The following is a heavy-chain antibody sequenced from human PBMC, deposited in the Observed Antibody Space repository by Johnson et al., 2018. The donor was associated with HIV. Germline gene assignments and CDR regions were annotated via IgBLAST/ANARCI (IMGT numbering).Heavy chain of an antibody. V-gene: IGHV3-20*04. J-gene: IGHJ3*02. D-gene: IGHD3-22*01. Sequence: EVQLVESGGVVVQPGGSLRLSCAASGFTFDDYAMHWVRQAPGKGLEWVSGINWNGGSTGYADSVKGRFTISRYNAKNSLYLQMNSLRAEDTALYYCARSVGYYDSSGYYYVDAFDIWGQGTMVTVSS. CDR3: ARSVGYYDSSGYYYVDAFDI. CDR1: GFTFDDYA. CDR2: INWNGGST.